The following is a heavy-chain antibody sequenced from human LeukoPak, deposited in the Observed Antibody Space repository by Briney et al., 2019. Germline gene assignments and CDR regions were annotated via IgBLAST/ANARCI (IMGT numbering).Heavy chain of an antibody. D-gene: IGHD6-13*01. V-gene: IGHV3-23*01. J-gene: IGHJ4*02. Sequence: ASVKVSCKASGGTFSSYAMSWVRQAPGKGLEWVSGISGSGGSTYYADSVKGRFTISRDNSKNTLYLQMNSLRAEDTAVYYCAKTPFRIAAAGKYYFDYWGQGTLVTVSS. CDR1: GGTFSSYA. CDR3: AKTPFRIAAAGKYYFDY. CDR2: ISGSGGST.